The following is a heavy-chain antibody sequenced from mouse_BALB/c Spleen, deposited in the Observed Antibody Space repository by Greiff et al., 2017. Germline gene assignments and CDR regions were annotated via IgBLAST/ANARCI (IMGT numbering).Heavy chain of an antibody. V-gene: IGHV2-9*02. CDR1: GFSLTSYG. D-gene: IGHD1-2*01. CDR3: DSVHGYDYAMDY. CDR2: IWAGGST. J-gene: IGHJ4*01. Sequence: VKLLQSGPGLVAPSQSLSITCTVSGFSLTSYGVHWVRQSPGTGLEWLGVIWAGGSTNYNSALMSRLSISKDNSKSQVFLQMNSLQTDDTAMYYCDSVHGYDYAMDYWGQGTSVTVSS.